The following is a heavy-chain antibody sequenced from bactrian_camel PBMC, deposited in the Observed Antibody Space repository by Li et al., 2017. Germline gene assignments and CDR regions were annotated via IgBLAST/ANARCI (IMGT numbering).Heavy chain of an antibody. J-gene: IGHJ4*01. V-gene: IGHV3S53*01. Sequence: VQLVESGGGSVQAGGSLRLSCVASGYTQSRYCMGWFRQAPGKEREGVAIIDSSSRTTYEESAEGRFTISKDNAKNTVYLQMNSLKPEDTGMYYCAAHWSYSGSWCVRPYEFNVWGQGTQVTVS. CDR3: AAHWSYSGSWCVRPYEFNV. CDR1: GYTQSRYC. CDR2: IDSSSRT. D-gene: IGHD3*01.